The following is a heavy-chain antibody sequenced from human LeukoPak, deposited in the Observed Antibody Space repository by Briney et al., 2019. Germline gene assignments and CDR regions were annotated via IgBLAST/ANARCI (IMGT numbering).Heavy chain of an antibody. CDR2: MYRVGNT. J-gene: IGHJ3*02. D-gene: IGHD1-26*01. CDR3: ARGLTVGATGVWAFDI. V-gene: IGHV3-66*01. CDR1: GFTVSNNY. Sequence: GGSLRLSCAASGFTVSNNYMTWVRQAPGKGLEWVSVMYRVGNTYYADFVKGRFTISRDNFKNTLHLQMNSLRVEDTALYYCARGLTVGATGVWAFDIWGQGTTVAVSS.